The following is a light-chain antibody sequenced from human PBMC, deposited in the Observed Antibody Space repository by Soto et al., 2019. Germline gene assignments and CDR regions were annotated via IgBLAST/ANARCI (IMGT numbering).Light chain of an antibody. CDR1: QSLLNSNGNNY. Sequence: DIVMTQFPLSLPVTPGEPASISCTSSQSLLNSNGNNYLDWYLQKPGQSPQLLIHLGSKRASWVPDRFSASGSGTSFTLKISRVEAEDVGVYYCMQALRNPWTFGQGTKVEIK. V-gene: IGKV2-28*01. J-gene: IGKJ1*01. CDR2: LGS. CDR3: MQALRNPWT.